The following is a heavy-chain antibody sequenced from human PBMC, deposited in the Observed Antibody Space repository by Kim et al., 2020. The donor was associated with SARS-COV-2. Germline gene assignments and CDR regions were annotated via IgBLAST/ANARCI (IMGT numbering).Heavy chain of an antibody. CDR3: ARVVPGTNIFDY. Sequence: GGSLRLSCATSGFTFSDSWMHWVRQAPGSGLVWVSRINTDGRDTSYADSVKGRFTISRDNAKNTLYLQMNSLRAEDTALYYCARVVPGTNIFDYWGQGTLVTVSS. D-gene: IGHD1-7*01. V-gene: IGHV3-74*01. CDR1: GFTFSDSW. CDR2: INTDGRDT. J-gene: IGHJ4*02.